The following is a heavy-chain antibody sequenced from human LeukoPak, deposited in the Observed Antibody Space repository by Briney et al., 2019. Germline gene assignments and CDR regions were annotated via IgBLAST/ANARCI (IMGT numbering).Heavy chain of an antibody. CDR2: IYDSGNS. CDR1: GGSINNYY. V-gene: IGHV4-59*01. Sequence: PSETLSLTCTVSGGSINNYYWSWIRQPPGKGLEWIGYIYDSGNSNYSPSLKSRVTISVDTSKNQFSLKLTSVTAADTAVYYCARPPNFDYWGQGTLVTVSS. CDR3: ARPPNFDY. J-gene: IGHJ4*02.